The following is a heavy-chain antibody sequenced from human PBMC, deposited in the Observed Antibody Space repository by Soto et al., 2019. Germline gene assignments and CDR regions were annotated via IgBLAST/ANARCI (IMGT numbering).Heavy chain of an antibody. CDR2: ISGSGGST. D-gene: IGHD3-22*01. CDR3: AKDITPYYYDSSGYYLVY. CDR1: GFTFSSYA. V-gene: IGHV3-23*01. J-gene: IGHJ4*02. Sequence: GGSLRLSCAASGFTFSSYATHWVRQAPGKGLEWVSAISGSGGSTYYADSVKGRFTISRDNSKNTLYLQMNSLRAEDTAVYYCAKDITPYYYDSSGYYLVYWGQGTLVTVPQ.